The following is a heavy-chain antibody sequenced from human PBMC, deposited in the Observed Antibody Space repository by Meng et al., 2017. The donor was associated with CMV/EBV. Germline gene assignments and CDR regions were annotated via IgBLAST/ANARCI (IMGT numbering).Heavy chain of an antibody. Sequence: GVLKISCAASGFTFSSYAMSWVRQAPGKGLEWVSAISGSGGSTYYADSVKGRFTISRDNSKNTLYLQMNSLRAEDTAVYYCAKIASDYYDSSGCFDYWGQGTLVTVSS. CDR1: GFTFSSYA. CDR2: ISGSGGST. D-gene: IGHD3-22*01. V-gene: IGHV3-23*01. J-gene: IGHJ4*02. CDR3: AKIASDYYDSSGCFDY.